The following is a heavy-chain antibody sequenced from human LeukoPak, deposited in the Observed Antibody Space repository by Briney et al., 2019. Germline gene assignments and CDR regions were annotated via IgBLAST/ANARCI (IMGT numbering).Heavy chain of an antibody. Sequence: GASVKVSCKASGYTFTGYYMHWVRQAPGQGLERMGWINPNSGGTNYAQKFQGRVTMIRDPSISTAYMELSRLRSDDTAVYYCASDYGSGSYRGYYFDYWGQGTLVTGSS. V-gene: IGHV1-2*02. CDR1: GYTFTGYY. CDR2: INPNSGGT. CDR3: ASDYGSGSYRGYYFDY. J-gene: IGHJ4*02. D-gene: IGHD3-10*01.